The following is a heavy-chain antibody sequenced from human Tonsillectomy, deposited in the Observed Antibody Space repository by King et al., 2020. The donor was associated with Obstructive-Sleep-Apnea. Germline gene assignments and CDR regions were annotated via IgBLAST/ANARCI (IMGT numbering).Heavy chain of an antibody. J-gene: IGHJ4*02. D-gene: IGHD3-10*01. CDR1: GYRFTTYW. CDR2: IYPGDSDT. CDR3: ARPYVGGSGNYYFDY. Sequence: VQLVQSGAELKKPGESLKISCKGSGYRFTTYWIGWVRQMPGKGLEWVGIIYPGDSDTRYSPSFQGQVTISADRSISTAYLQWSSLKPSDTAMYYCARPYVGGSGNYYFDYWGQGTLVTVSS. V-gene: IGHV5-51*01.